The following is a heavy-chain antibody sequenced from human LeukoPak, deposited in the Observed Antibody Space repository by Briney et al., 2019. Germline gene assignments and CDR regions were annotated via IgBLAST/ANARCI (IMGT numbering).Heavy chain of an antibody. Sequence: GESLKISCKASGYTFTGYYMHWVRQAPGQGLEWMGWINPNSGGTNYAQKFQGRVTMTRDTSISTAYMELSRLRSDDTAVYYCARELLSHSKQGAVADLFDYWGQGTLVTVSS. J-gene: IGHJ4*02. CDR2: INPNSGGT. V-gene: IGHV1-2*02. CDR3: ARELLSHSKQGAVADLFDY. D-gene: IGHD6-19*01. CDR1: GYTFTGYY.